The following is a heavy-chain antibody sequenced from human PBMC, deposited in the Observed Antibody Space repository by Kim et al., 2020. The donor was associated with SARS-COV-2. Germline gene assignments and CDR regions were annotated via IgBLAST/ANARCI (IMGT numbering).Heavy chain of an antibody. D-gene: IGHD3-22*01. CDR3: ARRRDYYDSSGYYTDAFDI. V-gene: IGHV4-59*08. J-gene: IGHJ3*02. CDR1: GGSISSYY. CDR2: IYYSGST. Sequence: SETLSLTCTVSGGSISSYYWSWIRQPPGKGLEWIGYIYYSGSTNYNPSLKSRVTISVDTSKNQFSLKLSSVTAADTAVYYCARRRDYYDSSGYYTDAFDIWGQGTMVTVSS.